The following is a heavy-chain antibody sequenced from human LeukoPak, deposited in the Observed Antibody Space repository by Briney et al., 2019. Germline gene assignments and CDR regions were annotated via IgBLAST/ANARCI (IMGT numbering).Heavy chain of an antibody. CDR1: GFTFSNLA. CDR2: ISDSGGTT. CDR3: ARGGFSGYVAVY. V-gene: IGHV3-23*01. J-gene: IGHJ4*02. D-gene: IGHD3-22*01. Sequence: GGSLRLSCVASGFTFSNLAMGWVRQAPGKGLEWVSVISDSGGTTYYADSVTGRFTISRDKSKNTLYLQMKSPRAEDTALFYSARGGFSGYVAVYWGQGTLVTVSS.